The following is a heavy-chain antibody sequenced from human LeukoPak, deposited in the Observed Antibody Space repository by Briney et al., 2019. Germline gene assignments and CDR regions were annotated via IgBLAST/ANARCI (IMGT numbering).Heavy chain of an antibody. J-gene: IGHJ6*03. Sequence: GASVKVSCKASGYTFTSYGISWVRQAPGQGLEWMGWISAYNGNTNYAQKLQGRVTMTTDTSTSTAYMELRSLRSDDTAVYYCARGYYDFWSGYYSYYYYMDVWGKGTTVTVSS. CDR2: ISAYNGNT. D-gene: IGHD3-3*01. CDR3: ARGYYDFWSGYYSYYYYMDV. CDR1: GYTFTSYG. V-gene: IGHV1-18*01.